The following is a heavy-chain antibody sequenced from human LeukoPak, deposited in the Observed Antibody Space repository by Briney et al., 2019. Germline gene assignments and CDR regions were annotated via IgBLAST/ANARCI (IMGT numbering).Heavy chain of an antibody. V-gene: IGHV1-69*04. CDR1: GGTFSSYA. CDR3: ARVNSYGSYYYYGMDV. Sequence: SVKVSCKASGGTFSSYAISWVRQAPGQGLEWMGRIIPILGIANYAQKFQGRVTITADKSTSTAYMELGSLRSEDTAVYYRARVNSYGSYYYYGMDVWGQGTTVTVSS. CDR2: IIPILGIA. D-gene: IGHD5-18*01. J-gene: IGHJ6*02.